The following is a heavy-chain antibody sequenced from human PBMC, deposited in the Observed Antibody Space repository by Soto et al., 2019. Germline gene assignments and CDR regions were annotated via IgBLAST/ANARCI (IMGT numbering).Heavy chain of an antibody. CDR1: GGSISSGGYY. V-gene: IGHV4-31*03. J-gene: IGHJ4*02. CDR3: WGWGGVVGSRWYSLAD. D-gene: IGHD3-16*01. CDR2: IYYSGST. Sequence: QVQLQESGPGLVKPSQTLSLTCTVSGGSISSGGYYWSWIRQHPGKGLERIGYIYYSGSTSYNRYSMKGLIIPCENSKNHSALMRALGLAADTAVFYCWGWGGVVGSRWYSLADWGKGTMVTVSS.